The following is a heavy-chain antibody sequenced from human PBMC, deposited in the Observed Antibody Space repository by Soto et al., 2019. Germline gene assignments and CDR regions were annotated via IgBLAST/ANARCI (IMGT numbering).Heavy chain of an antibody. D-gene: IGHD2-8*01. CDR2: ISYDGSNK. CDR3: ARDFPHIVLMVYAISYGMDV. Sequence: QVQLVESGGGVVQPGRSLRLSCAASGFTFSSYAMHWVRQAPGKGLEWVAVISYDGSNKYYADSVKGRFTISRDNSKNTLYXXMNSLRAEDTAVYYCARDFPHIVLMVYAISYGMDVWGQGTTVTVSS. CDR1: GFTFSSYA. J-gene: IGHJ6*02. V-gene: IGHV3-30-3*01.